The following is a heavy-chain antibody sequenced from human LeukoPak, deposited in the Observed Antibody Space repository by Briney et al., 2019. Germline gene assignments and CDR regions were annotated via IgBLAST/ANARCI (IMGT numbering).Heavy chain of an antibody. CDR1: GGSFSGYY. CDR2: INHSGST. Sequence: SETLSLTCGVYGGSFSGYYWSWIRQPPGKGLEWIGEINHSGSTNYNPSLKSRVTISVDTSKNQFSLKLSSVTAADTAVYYCARGRGWTYYDFWSGYPYYFDYWGQGTLVTVSS. J-gene: IGHJ4*02. CDR3: ARGRGWTYYDFWSGYPYYFDY. V-gene: IGHV4-34*01. D-gene: IGHD3-3*01.